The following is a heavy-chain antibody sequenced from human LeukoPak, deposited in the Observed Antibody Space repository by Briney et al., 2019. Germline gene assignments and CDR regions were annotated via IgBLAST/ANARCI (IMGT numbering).Heavy chain of an antibody. CDR3: ARLFSHGCGDY. Sequence: GASLDISYTAADSFFNNYWIGGGRPLPGKGLEWMGIIYPGDSDTSYSPSFQGQVTISADKSITTAYLQWSSLKASDTAMYYCARLFSHGCGDYWGQGTLVTVSS. CDR2: IYPGDSDT. V-gene: IGHV5-51*01. CDR1: DSFFNNYW. D-gene: IGHD1-26*01. J-gene: IGHJ4*02.